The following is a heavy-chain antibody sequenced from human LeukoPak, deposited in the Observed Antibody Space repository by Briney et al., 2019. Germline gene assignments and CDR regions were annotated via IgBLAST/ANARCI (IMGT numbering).Heavy chain of an antibody. CDR3: AREGGYCSGGSCRYFDY. J-gene: IGHJ4*02. D-gene: IGHD2-15*01. CDR2: ISSSSSYI. V-gene: IGHV3-21*01. CDR1: GFTFSSYS. Sequence: GGSLRLSCAASGFTFSSYSMNWVRQAPGKGLEWVSSISSSSSYIYYADSVKGRFTISRDNAKNSLYLQMNSLRAEDTAVYYCAREGGYCSGGSCRYFDYWGQGTLVTVSS.